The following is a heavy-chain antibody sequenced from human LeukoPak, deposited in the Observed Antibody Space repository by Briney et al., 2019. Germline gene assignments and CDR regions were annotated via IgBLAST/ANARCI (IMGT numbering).Heavy chain of an antibody. CDR1: GFKFSSYS. D-gene: IGHD3-10*01. J-gene: IGHJ4*02. CDR3: ARERTPKHYYGSGSYDRYFEH. V-gene: IGHV3-48*04. Sequence: GSLRLSCAASGFKFSSYSMKWVRQAPGKGLEWISFISSSGSTIYYADSVKGRFTISRDTTKNSLYLQMNSLRAEDTAVYYCARERTPKHYYGSGSYDRYFEHWGQGTLVTVSS. CDR2: ISSSGSTI.